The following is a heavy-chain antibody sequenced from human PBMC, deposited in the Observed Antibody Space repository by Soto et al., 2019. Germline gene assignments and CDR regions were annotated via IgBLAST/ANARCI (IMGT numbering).Heavy chain of an antibody. CDR2: ISNSFSDGNT. V-gene: IGHV3-23*01. CDR1: GFTFSNYA. Sequence: EVQLLESGGGLVQPGASLRLSCAASGFTFSNYAMDWVRQAPGKGLEWVSAISNSFSDGNTHYADSVKGRFTISRDNDKNTVFLEMNSLRAEDTAVYYCAKVFSPEGGNYFDHWGQGTLVTVSS. CDR3: AKVFSPEGGNYFDH. J-gene: IGHJ4*02.